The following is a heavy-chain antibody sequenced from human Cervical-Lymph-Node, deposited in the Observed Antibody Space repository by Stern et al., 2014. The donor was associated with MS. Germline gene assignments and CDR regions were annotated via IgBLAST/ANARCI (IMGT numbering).Heavy chain of an antibody. V-gene: IGHV1-18*04. CDR2: ISGYDGDT. J-gene: IGHJ6*02. D-gene: IGHD3-9*01. Sequence: QVQLVQSGADVKKPGASVKVSCKASSYTFSSYGIAWVRQAPGQGLEWMRWISGYDGDTNYAPKLQGRVTLTTDPSTRTAYMEIRSLRFDDTAVYYCARAYFDSYGLDVWGQGTTVTVSS. CDR3: ARAYFDSYGLDV. CDR1: SYTFSSYG.